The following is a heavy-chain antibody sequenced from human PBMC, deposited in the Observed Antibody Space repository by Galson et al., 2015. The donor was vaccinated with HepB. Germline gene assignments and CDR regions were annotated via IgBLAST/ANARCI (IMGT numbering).Heavy chain of an antibody. CDR3: ARVGQTAVAATDRWFDP. J-gene: IGHJ5*02. D-gene: IGHD6-19*01. Sequence: ALRLAGAASGFTFSSYWMHWGRQGPVTGLVWVSRTNSDGSRTTYADSEKGRFTIPRDTPRNTRYVQMNSLRAEDTAMYYCARVGQTAVAATDRWFDPWGQGTLVTVSS. CDR2: TNSDGSRT. CDR1: GFTFSSYW. V-gene: IGHV3-74*01.